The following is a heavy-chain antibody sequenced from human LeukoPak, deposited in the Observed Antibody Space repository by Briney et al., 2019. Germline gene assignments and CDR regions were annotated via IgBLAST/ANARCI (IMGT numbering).Heavy chain of an antibody. Sequence: GGSLRLPCAASGFTFSSYGMHWVPQAPGKGLEWVAVIWYDGSNKYYADSVKGRFTTSRDNSKNTLYLQMNSLRAEDTAVYYCAKDLYYDSSGPFDYWGQGTLVTVSS. D-gene: IGHD3-22*01. J-gene: IGHJ4*02. CDR2: IWYDGSNK. CDR1: GFTFSSYG. V-gene: IGHV3-33*06. CDR3: AKDLYYDSSGPFDY.